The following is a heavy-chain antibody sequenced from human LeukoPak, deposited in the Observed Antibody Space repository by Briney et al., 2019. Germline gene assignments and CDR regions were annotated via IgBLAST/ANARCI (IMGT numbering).Heavy chain of an antibody. V-gene: IGHV1-18*01. J-gene: IGHJ4*02. CDR3: ARDDLDCSGGTCYPDDF. CDR1: GYTFSSYG. CDR2: ISAYNGNI. D-gene: IGHD2-15*01. Sequence: ASVKVSCKASGYTFSSYGISWVRQAPGQGLEWMGWISAYNGNIKYAQKFQGRVTMTTDTSTRTAYMELRSLRSDDTAMYFCARDDLDCSGGTCYPDDFWGQGTLVTVSS.